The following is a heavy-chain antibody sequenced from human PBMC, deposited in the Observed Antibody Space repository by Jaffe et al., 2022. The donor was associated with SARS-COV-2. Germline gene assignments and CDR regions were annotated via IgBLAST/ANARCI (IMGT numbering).Heavy chain of an antibody. Sequence: EVQLLESGGGLVQPGGSLRLSCAASGFTFSSYAMSWVRQAPGKGLEWVSAISGSGGSTYYADSVKGRFTISRDNSKNTLYLQMNSLRAEDTAVYYCAKDWSYYDILTGYWNPWGQGTLVTVSS. CDR1: GFTFSSYA. V-gene: IGHV3-23*01. CDR2: ISGSGGST. J-gene: IGHJ5*02. D-gene: IGHD3-9*01. CDR3: AKDWSYYDILTGYWNP.